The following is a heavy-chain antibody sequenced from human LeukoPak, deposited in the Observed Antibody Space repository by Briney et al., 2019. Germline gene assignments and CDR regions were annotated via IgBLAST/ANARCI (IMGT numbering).Heavy chain of an antibody. CDR2: INPNSGGT. CDR3: ARDHYYDSSGIDY. D-gene: IGHD3-22*01. CDR1: GYTFTGYY. V-gene: IGHV1-2*02. J-gene: IGHJ4*02. Sequence: EASVKVSCKASGYTFTGYYMHWVRQAPGQGLEWMGWINPNSGGTNYAQKFQGRVTMTRDTSISTAYMELSRLRSDDTAVYYCARDHYYDSSGIDYWGQGTLVTVSS.